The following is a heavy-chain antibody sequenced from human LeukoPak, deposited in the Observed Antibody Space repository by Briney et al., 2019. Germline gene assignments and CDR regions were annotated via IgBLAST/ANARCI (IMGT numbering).Heavy chain of an antibody. Sequence: GGSLRLSRAASGFTFSSYSMNWVRQAPGKGLEWVSSISGSTTYIHYADSIKGRFTISRDNAKNSLYLQMNSLRAEDTGIYYCARADGSDYWGQGTLVTVSS. CDR2: ISGSTTYI. CDR1: GFTFSSYS. J-gene: IGHJ4*02. V-gene: IGHV3-21*01. CDR3: ARADGSDY. D-gene: IGHD5-24*01.